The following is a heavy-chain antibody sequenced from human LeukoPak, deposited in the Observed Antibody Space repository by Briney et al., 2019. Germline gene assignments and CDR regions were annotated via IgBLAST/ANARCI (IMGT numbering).Heavy chain of an antibody. D-gene: IGHD2-21*01. CDR2: ISDSGYYT. V-gene: IGHV3-23*01. CDR3: TKAGLRCDDSHAKLSDY. CDR1: GFTFSSYA. J-gene: IGHJ4*02. Sequence: GGSLRLSCAASGFTFSSYAMSWVRQAPGEGLEWVSTISDSGYYTYYADSVKGRFTISRDNSKNTLHLQMNSLRGEDTAVYYCTKAGLRCDDSHAKLSDYWGQRTLVTVSS.